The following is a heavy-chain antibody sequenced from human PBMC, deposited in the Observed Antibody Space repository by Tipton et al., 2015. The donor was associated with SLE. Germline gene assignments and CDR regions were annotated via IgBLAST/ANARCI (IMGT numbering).Heavy chain of an antibody. V-gene: IGHV3-30*18. J-gene: IGHJ6*01. CDR1: GFPFSSYA. D-gene: IGHD4-17*01. CDR3: AKGDLGVTTVWDMDV. CDR2: IWWDGSNK. Sequence: QLVQSGGGVVQPGRSVRLSCAVSGFPFSSYAMHWVRQAPGKGLEWVAVIWWDGSNKYYADSVKGRFTISRDNSKNTLYLQMNSLRAEDTAVYYCAKGDLGVTTVWDMDVWGQGTTVTVSS.